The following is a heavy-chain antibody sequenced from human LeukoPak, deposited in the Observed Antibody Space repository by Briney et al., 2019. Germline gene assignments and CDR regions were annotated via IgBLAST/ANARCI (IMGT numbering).Heavy chain of an antibody. Sequence: PSETLSLTCAVSGYSISSGYYWGWIRQPPGKGLEWIGSIYYSGSTYYNPSLKSRVTISVDTSKNQFSLKLSSVTAADTAVYYCARESGFGGSDFDYWGQGTLVTVSS. CDR1: GYSISSGYY. D-gene: IGHD3-10*01. CDR3: ARESGFGGSDFDY. CDR2: IYYSGST. J-gene: IGHJ4*02. V-gene: IGHV4-38-2*01.